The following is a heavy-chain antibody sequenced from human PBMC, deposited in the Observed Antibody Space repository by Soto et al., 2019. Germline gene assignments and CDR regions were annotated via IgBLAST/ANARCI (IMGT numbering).Heavy chain of an antibody. CDR3: ANLKEPYYAFDI. J-gene: IGHJ3*02. Sequence: SDTVSLTCTVSGGSISSGVYYWRWIRQSPGKGLGWIGYIYYSGSTYYNPSLKSRVTISVDTSKNQFSLKLSSVTAADTAVYYCANLKEPYYAFDIWGEGTMVT. D-gene: IGHD1-26*01. CDR2: IYYSGST. CDR1: GGSISSGVYY. V-gene: IGHV4-30-4*02.